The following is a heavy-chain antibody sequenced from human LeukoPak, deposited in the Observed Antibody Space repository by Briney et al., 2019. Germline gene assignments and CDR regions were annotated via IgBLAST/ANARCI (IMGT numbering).Heavy chain of an antibody. CDR1: GFTFDDYA. D-gene: IGHD2-2*01. J-gene: IGHJ4*02. V-gene: IGHV3-23*01. CDR3: AKEAQGCSITSCYFDS. Sequence: GRSLRLSCAASGFTFDDYAMHWVRQAPGKGLEWVSAISGSGGNTYYADSVKGRFTISRDNSKNTLFLQMNSLRAEDTAVYYCAKEAQGCSITSCYFDSWGQGTLVTVSS. CDR2: ISGSGGNT.